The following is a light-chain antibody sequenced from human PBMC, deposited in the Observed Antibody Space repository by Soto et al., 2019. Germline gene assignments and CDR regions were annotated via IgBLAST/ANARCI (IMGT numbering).Light chain of an antibody. V-gene: IGLV2-14*01. CDR3: QSSDSRLSGSDV. CDR2: EVS. CDR1: SSDVGGYNY. Sequence: QSVLTQPASVSGSPGQSITISCTGTSSDVGGYNYVSWYQQHPGKAPKLMIYEVSNRPSGVSNRFSGSKSGNTASLTISGLQAEDEADYYCQSSDSRLSGSDVFGTGTKVTVL. J-gene: IGLJ1*01.